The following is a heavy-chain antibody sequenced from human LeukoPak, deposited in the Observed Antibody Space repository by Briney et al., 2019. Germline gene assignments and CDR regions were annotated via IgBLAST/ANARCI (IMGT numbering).Heavy chain of an antibody. CDR1: GFTFSSYA. V-gene: IGHV3-23*01. J-gene: IGHJ4*02. D-gene: IGHD2-2*01. Sequence: PGGSLRLSCAASGFTFSSYAMSWVRQAPGKGLEWVSAISGSGGSTYYADSVEGRFTISRDNSKNTLYLQMNSLRAEDTAVYYCAKVGQGVVVVPAAPVSYWGQGTLVTVSS. CDR2: ISGSGGST. CDR3: AKVGQGVVVVPAAPVSY.